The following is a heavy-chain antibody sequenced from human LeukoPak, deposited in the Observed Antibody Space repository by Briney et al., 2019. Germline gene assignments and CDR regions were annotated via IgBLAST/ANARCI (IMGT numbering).Heavy chain of an antibody. Sequence: HAGGSLRLSCAASGFNFSAYAMSWVRQAPGKGLEWVSGIGGSGESTYYADSVKGRFTVSRDNSKSTLYLQMSSLRAEDTAVYYCXXXXSDSXXXXAGSHWGQGTLVTVSS. V-gene: IGHV3-23*01. J-gene: IGHJ4*02. D-gene: IGHD6-13*01. CDR1: GFNFSAYA. CDR2: IGGSGEST. CDR3: XXXXSDSXXXXAGSH.